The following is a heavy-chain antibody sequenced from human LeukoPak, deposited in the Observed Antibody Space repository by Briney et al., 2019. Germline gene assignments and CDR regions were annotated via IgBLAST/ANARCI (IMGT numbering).Heavy chain of an antibody. V-gene: IGHV1-46*01. CDR2: INPSGGST. J-gene: IGHJ3*02. Sequence: ASVKVSCKASGYTFTSYYMHWVRQAPGQGLEWMGIINPSGGSTSYAQKFQGRVTITRNTSISTAYMELSSLRSEDTAVYYCARRLGLRWDLQAFDIWGQGTMVTVSS. D-gene: IGHD4-23*01. CDR1: GYTFTSYY. CDR3: ARRLGLRWDLQAFDI.